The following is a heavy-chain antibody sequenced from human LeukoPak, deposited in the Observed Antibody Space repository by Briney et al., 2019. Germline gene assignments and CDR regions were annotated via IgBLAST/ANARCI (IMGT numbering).Heavy chain of an antibody. Sequence: SETLSLTCTVSGGSISSSSYYWGWIRQPPGKGLEWIGSIYYSGSTYYNPSLKSRVTISVDTSKNQFSLKLSSVTAADTAVYYCARVSGGWYYFDYWGQGTXVTVSS. J-gene: IGHJ4*02. D-gene: IGHD2-15*01. CDR2: IYYSGST. CDR1: GGSISSSSYY. V-gene: IGHV4-39*07. CDR3: ARVSGGWYYFDY.